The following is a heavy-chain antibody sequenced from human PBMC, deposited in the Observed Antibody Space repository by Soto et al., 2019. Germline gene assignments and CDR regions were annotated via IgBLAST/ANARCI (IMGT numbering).Heavy chain of an antibody. CDR3: ASGKWSLDY. V-gene: IGHV3-11*01. D-gene: IGHD2-8*01. CDR2: ISNSDYTT. J-gene: IGHJ4*02. CDR1: GITLSDNY. Sequence: QVHLVASGGGLVKPGGSLRLSCVASGITLSDNYMTWIRQAPGKGLEWLSYISNSDYTTYYAVSVKGRFTISRDNAKNSLYLQLNGLRVEDTAVYYCASGKWSLDYWGQGILVTVSS.